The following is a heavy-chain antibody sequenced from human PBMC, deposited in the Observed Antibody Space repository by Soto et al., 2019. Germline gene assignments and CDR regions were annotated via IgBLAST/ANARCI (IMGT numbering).Heavy chain of an antibody. Sequence: EVQLVESGGGLVQPGGSLRLSCVVSGLAFSTYWMSWVRQAPGKGLEWVANINQDGSESYYVDSVKGRFTISRDNAKNSLYLQRTSLRADDTAVYYCARPAREWNSPGCANWGQGTLVTVSS. V-gene: IGHV3-7*01. CDR2: INQDGSES. CDR1: GLAFSTYW. D-gene: IGHD2-2*01. J-gene: IGHJ4*02. CDR3: ARPAREWNSPGCAN.